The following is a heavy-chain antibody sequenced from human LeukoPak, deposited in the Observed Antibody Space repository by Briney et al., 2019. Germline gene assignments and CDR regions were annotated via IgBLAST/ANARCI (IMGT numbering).Heavy chain of an antibody. CDR3: ARDWFGGEGYYYYYMDV. Sequence: SVKVSCKASGGTFSSYAISWVRQAPGQGLEWMGGIIPIFGTANYAQKFQGRVTITTDESTSTAYMELSSLRSEDTAVYYCARDWFGGEGYYYYYMDVWGKGTTVTVSS. CDR2: IIPIFGTA. J-gene: IGHJ6*03. V-gene: IGHV1-69*05. D-gene: IGHD3-10*01. CDR1: GGTFSSYA.